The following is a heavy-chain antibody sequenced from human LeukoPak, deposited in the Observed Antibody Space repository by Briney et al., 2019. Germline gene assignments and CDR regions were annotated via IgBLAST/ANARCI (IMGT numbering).Heavy chain of an antibody. V-gene: IGHV3-30*18. CDR2: ISYDGSNK. J-gene: IGHJ3*02. D-gene: IGHD5-12*01. CDR1: GFTFSSYG. Sequence: GGSLRLSCAASGFTFSSYGMHWVRQAPGKGLEWVAVISYDGSNKYYADSVKGRFTISRDNSKNTLYLQMNSLRVEDTAVYYCAKWPHDAFDIWGQGTMVTVSS. CDR3: AKWPHDAFDI.